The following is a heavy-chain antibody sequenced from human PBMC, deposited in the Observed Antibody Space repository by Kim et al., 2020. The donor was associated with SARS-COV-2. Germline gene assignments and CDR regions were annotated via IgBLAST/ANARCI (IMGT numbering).Heavy chain of an antibody. Sequence: GGSLRLSCAASGFTFSSYAMHWVRQAPGKGLEWVAVISYDGSNKYYADSVKGRFTISRDNSKNTLYLQMNSLRAEDTAVYYCARDLRITMIVVVPAFDAFDIWGQGTMVTVSS. J-gene: IGHJ3*02. V-gene: IGHV3-30*04. CDR1: GFTFSSYA. CDR3: ARDLRITMIVVVPAFDAFDI. D-gene: IGHD3-22*01. CDR2: ISYDGSNK.